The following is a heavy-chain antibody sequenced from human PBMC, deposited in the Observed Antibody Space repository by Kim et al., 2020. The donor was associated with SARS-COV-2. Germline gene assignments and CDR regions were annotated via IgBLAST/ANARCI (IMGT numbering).Heavy chain of an antibody. D-gene: IGHD2-21*02. J-gene: IGHJ4*02. CDR3: ARERYCGGDCPFDY. Sequence: PALKRRVTISVYTSRNQFSLKLSSVTAADTAVYYCARERYCGGDCPFDYWGQGTLVTVSS. V-gene: IGHV4-59*01.